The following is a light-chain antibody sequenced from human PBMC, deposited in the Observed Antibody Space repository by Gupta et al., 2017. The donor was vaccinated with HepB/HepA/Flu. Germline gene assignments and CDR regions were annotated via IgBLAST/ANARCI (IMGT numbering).Light chain of an antibody. Sequence: EIVMTQSPATLSVSPGERATLSCRASQSVSSNLAWYQQKPGQAPRLVIYDASARATGIPVRFSGSGSGTDFTLTISSLQSEDFAVYYCQHDTNWPLTFGGGTKVEIK. V-gene: IGKV3-15*01. CDR3: QHDTNWPLT. J-gene: IGKJ4*01. CDR2: DAS. CDR1: QSVSSN.